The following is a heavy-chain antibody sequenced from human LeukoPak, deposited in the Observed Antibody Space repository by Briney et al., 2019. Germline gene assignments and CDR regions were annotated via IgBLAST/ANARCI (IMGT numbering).Heavy chain of an antibody. CDR1: GYTFTGYY. CDR3: ARSLIVVVPAARGSSSSYYYGMDV. Sequence: GASVKVSCKASGYTFTGYYMHWVRQAPGQGLEWMGWINPNSGGTNYAQKFQGWVTMTRDTSISTAYMEPSRLRSDDTAVYYCARSLIVVVPAARGSSSSYYYGMDVWGQGTTVTVSS. J-gene: IGHJ6*02. CDR2: INPNSGGT. V-gene: IGHV1-2*04. D-gene: IGHD2-2*01.